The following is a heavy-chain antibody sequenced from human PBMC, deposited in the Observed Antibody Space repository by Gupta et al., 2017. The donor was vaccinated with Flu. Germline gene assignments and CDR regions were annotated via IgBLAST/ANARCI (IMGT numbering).Heavy chain of an antibody. CDR2: ISSSGYTI. CDR3: ARRDGSQYYYGMDV. D-gene: IGHD3-10*01. Sequence: EVQLVESGGGLVQPGGSLRLSCAASGFTFSSYEMNWVRQAPGKGLEWVSYISSSGYTIHYADSVKGRFTISRDNTKSSLYLQMNSLRAEDTAVYYCARRDGSQYYYGMDVWGQGTTVIVSS. J-gene: IGHJ6*02. V-gene: IGHV3-48*03. CDR1: GFTFSSYE.